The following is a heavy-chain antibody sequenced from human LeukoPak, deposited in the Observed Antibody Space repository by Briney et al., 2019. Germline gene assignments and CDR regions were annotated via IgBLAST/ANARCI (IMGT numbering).Heavy chain of an antibody. CDR1: GFTFSSYA. CDR3: ASALTSSYDSSGYPDYFDY. J-gene: IGHJ4*02. CDR2: ISYDGSDK. V-gene: IGHV3-30-3*01. D-gene: IGHD3-22*01. Sequence: GGSLRLSCAAYGFTFSSYAMHWVRQAPGKGLEWVAVISYDGSDKYYADSVKGRFTISRDNSKNTLYLQMNSLRAEDTAVYYCASALTSSYDSSGYPDYFDYWGQGTLVTVSS.